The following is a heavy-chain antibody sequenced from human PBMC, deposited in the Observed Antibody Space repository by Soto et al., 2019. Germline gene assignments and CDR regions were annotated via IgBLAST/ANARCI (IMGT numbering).Heavy chain of an antibody. D-gene: IGHD3-16*01. CDR2: IGPYGNTI. Sequence: QVHLVESGGGMVKPGEPLRISCAASRFSFRDYFMSWIRQAPGKGLEWISYIGPYGNTIYYADSVKGRFVISRDDTTNSLFLQMDNLRADDTAVYYCARDDYTYGVSWGQGTLVTV. J-gene: IGHJ5*02. CDR1: RFSFRDYF. V-gene: IGHV3-11*01. CDR3: ARDDYTYGVS.